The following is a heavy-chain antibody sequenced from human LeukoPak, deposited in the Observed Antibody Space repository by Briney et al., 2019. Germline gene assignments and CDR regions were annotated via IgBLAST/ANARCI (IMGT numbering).Heavy chain of an antibody. CDR3: ARHGPTRKQWLVGYYFDY. CDR2: YTGST. Sequence: SETLSLTCAVYGGSFSGYYWGWIRQPPGKGLEWIGSYTGSTDYNPSLKSRVAISVDASKSQISLRLSSVTAADTAVYYCARHGPTRKQWLVGYYFDYWGQGTLVTVSS. CDR1: GGSFSGYY. V-gene: IGHV4-34*01. J-gene: IGHJ4*02. D-gene: IGHD6-19*01.